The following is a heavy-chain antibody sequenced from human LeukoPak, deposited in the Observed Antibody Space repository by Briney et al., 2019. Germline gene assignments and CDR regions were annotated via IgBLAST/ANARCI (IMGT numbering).Heavy chain of an antibody. CDR3: ARGDAALRYFDWLPTFGGYYYYMDV. CDR1: GYTFTGYY. J-gene: IGHJ6*03. Sequence: ASVKVSCKASGYTFTGYYMHWVRQAPGQGLEWMGWMNPNSGNTGYAQKFQGRVTITRNTSISTAYMELSSLRSEDTAVYYCARGDAALRYFDWLPTFGGYYYYMDVWGKGTTVTVSS. D-gene: IGHD3-9*01. V-gene: IGHV1-8*03. CDR2: MNPNSGNT.